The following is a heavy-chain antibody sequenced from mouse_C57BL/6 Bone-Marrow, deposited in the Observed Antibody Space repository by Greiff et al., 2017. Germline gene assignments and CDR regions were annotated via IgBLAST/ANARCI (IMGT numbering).Heavy chain of an antibody. CDR3: PSYYPLRDYYAMDY. D-gene: IGHD2-10*01. J-gene: IGHJ4*01. V-gene: IGHV6-3*01. CDR1: GFTFSNYW. Sequence: EVKLMESGGGLVQPGGSMKLSCVASGFTFSNYWMNWVRQSPEKGLEWVAQIRLKSDNYATHYAESVKGRFTISRDDSKSSVYLQMNNLRAEDTGIYYCPSYYPLRDYYAMDYWGQGTSVTVSS. CDR2: IRLKSDNYAT.